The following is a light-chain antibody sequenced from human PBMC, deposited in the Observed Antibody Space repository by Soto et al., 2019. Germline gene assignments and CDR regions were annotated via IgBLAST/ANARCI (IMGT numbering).Light chain of an antibody. Sequence: QSVLTQPPSVSGAPGQRVTISCTGSSSNIGAGYDVHWYQQLPGTAPKLLIYGNSNRPSGVTDRFSGSKSGTSASLAITGLQAEDEADYYCQSYDSSLSGDDVFGGGTQLTVL. CDR2: GNS. V-gene: IGLV1-40*01. J-gene: IGLJ7*01. CDR1: SSNIGAGYD. CDR3: QSYDSSLSGDDV.